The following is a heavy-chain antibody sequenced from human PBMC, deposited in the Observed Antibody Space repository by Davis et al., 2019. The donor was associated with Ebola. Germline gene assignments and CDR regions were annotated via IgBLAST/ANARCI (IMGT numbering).Heavy chain of an antibody. CDR1: GGSFSGYY. D-gene: IGHD3-22*01. Sequence: PSETLSLTCAVYGGSFSGYYWSWIRQPPGKGLEWIGEINHSGSTNYNPSLKSRVTISVDTSKNQFSLKLSSVTAADTAVYYCARRNYYDSLDIWGQGTMVTVSS. V-gene: IGHV4-34*01. J-gene: IGHJ3*02. CDR3: ARRNYYDSLDI. CDR2: INHSGST.